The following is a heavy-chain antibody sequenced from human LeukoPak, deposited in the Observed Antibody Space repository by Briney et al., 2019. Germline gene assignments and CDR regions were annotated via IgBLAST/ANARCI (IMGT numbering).Heavy chain of an antibody. CDR2: TYYRSKWYS. CDR1: GESVSSNTAT. CDR3: ATSACFREWFDS. V-gene: IGHV6-1*01. D-gene: IGHD3-16*01. Sequence: SQTLSLTCGISGESVSSNTATWNWIRESPSRGLEWLGRTYYRSKWYSDYAESVRSRIVINPDTSKNQFSLQLNSVTPEDTAIYYCATSACFREWFDSWGQGTLVTVSS. J-gene: IGHJ5*01.